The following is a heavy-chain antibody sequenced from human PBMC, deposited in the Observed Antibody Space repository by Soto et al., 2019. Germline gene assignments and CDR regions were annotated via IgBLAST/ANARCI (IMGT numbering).Heavy chain of an antibody. Sequence: SETLSLTCTVSGGSISSYYWSWIRQPAGKGLEWIGRIYTSGSTNYNPSLKSRVTMSVDTSKNQFSLRLSSVTAADTVVYYCARDRRIAVAGGINWFDPWGQGTLVTVSS. V-gene: IGHV4-4*07. D-gene: IGHD6-19*01. J-gene: IGHJ5*02. CDR3: ARDRRIAVAGGINWFDP. CDR1: GGSISSYY. CDR2: IYTSGST.